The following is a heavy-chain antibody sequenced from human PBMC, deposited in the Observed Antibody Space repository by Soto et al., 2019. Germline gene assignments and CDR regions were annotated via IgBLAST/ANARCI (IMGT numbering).Heavy chain of an antibody. Sequence: PGGSLRLSCAGSGFTFSSYGMHWVRQAPGKGLEWVAVISYDGSDKYYGDSVKGRFTISRDDSKNTLYLQMNSLRAEDTAVYYCAKDRIAVATGRFDPWGQGTLVTVSS. J-gene: IGHJ5*02. D-gene: IGHD6-19*01. V-gene: IGHV3-30*18. CDR2: ISYDGSDK. CDR3: AKDRIAVATGRFDP. CDR1: GFTFSSYG.